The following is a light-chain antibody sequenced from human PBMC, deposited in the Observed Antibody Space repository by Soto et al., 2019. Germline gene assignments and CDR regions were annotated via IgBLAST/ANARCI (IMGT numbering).Light chain of an antibody. CDR3: QQRSNWPPET. V-gene: IGKV3-11*01. CDR1: QSVSSY. J-gene: IGKJ1*01. CDR2: DAS. Sequence: EIVLTQSPATLSLSPGERATLSRRASQSVSSYLAWYQQKPGQAPRLLIYDASNRATGIPARFSGSGSGTDFTLTISSLEPEDFAVYYCQQRSNWPPETFGQGTKVDIK.